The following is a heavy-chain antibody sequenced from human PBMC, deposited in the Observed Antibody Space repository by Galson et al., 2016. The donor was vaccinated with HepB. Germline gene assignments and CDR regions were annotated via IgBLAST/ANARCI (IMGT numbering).Heavy chain of an antibody. CDR3: ARGREVLEWQLFANWLDP. Sequence: SLRLSCAASGFTFSSYAMHWVRQAPGKGLEWVAVISYDGSNKYYADSVKGRFTISRDNSKNTLYLQMNSLRAEDTAVYFCARGREVLEWQLFANWLDPWGHGTLLTVSS. V-gene: IGHV3-30*04. D-gene: IGHD3-3*01. CDR2: ISYDGSNK. CDR1: GFTFSSYA. J-gene: IGHJ5*02.